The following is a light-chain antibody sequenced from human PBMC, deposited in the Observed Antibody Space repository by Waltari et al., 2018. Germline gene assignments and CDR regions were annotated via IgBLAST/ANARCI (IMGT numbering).Light chain of an antibody. CDR1: SSDVGGYNY. J-gene: IGLJ3*02. CDR3: SSYTSSSTWV. CDR2: DVS. V-gene: IGLV2-14*03. Sequence: QSALTQPASVSGSPGQSITISCTGTSSDVGGYNYVSWYQQHPGIAPKLMIYDVSNRPSGVSNRVSGSKAGNAASLTISGLQAEDEADYYCSSYTSSSTWVFGGGTKLTVL.